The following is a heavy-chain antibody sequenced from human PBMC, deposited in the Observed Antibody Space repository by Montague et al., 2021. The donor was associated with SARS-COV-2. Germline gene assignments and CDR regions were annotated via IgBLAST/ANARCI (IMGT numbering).Heavy chain of an antibody. J-gene: IGHJ4*02. CDR1: GGSFSGYY. Sequence: SETLSLTCAVYGGSFSGYYWSWIRQPPGKGLEWIGEIHHSGSTNYNSSLKSRVTISVDTSKNQVSLKLCSVTAAGTAVYFCARATLGITMTVMVMTALDYYFDYWGQGNLVTVSS. V-gene: IGHV4-34*01. CDR3: ARATLGITMTVMVMTALDYYFDY. D-gene: IGHD3-22*01. CDR2: IHHSGST.